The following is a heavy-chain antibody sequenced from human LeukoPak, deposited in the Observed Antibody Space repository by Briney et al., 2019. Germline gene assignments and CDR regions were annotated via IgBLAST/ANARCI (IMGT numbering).Heavy chain of an antibody. D-gene: IGHD6-6*01. Sequence: GESLRLSCAASGFTFSSYSMNWVRQAPGKGLEWVSFISGSSSYIYFADSIKGRFTISRDNAKRSLYLQMNSLRAEDTAVYYCARGEWSSSPFDYWGQGTLVTVSS. CDR2: ISGSSSYI. J-gene: IGHJ4*02. CDR1: GFTFSSYS. CDR3: ARGEWSSSPFDY. V-gene: IGHV3-21*01.